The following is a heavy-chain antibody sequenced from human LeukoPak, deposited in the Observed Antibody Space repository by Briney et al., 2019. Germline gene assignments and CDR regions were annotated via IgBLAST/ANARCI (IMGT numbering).Heavy chain of an antibody. J-gene: IGHJ3*02. CDR3: ATDDITMVRGVIIRYDAFDI. Sequence: ASVKVSCKVSGYTLTELSMHWVRQAPGKGLEWMGGFDPEDGETIYAQKFQGRVTMTEDTSTDTAYMELSSLRSEDTAVYYCATDDITMVRGVIIRYDAFDIWGQGTMVTVSS. D-gene: IGHD3-10*01. V-gene: IGHV1-24*01. CDR1: GYTLTELS. CDR2: FDPEDGET.